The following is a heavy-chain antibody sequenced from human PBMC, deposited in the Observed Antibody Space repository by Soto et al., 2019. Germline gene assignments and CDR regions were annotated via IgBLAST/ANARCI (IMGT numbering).Heavy chain of an antibody. CDR2: ISSSSDDI. J-gene: IGHJ5*02. D-gene: IGHD2-21*02. V-gene: IGHV3-48*01. CDR1: GFSFSDYS. Sequence: QLVESGGGLVYPGGSLRLSCVGSGFSFSDYSMNWVRQAPGKGLQWISYISSSSDDIHYADSVKGRFTVSRDNAKNALFLQMNSLRAEDTAVYYCAKGFIRDCGGDCTVDTWGQGTLVTVSS. CDR3: AKGFIRDCGGDCTVDT.